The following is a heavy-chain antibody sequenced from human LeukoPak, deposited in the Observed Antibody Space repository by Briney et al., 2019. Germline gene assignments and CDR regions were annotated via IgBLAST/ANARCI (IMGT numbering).Heavy chain of an antibody. D-gene: IGHD4-17*01. J-gene: IGHJ1*01. CDR1: GFTFSSYA. CDR2: INSDGSST. CDR3: ARDASYGDYVRYFQH. Sequence: GGSLRLSCAASGFTFSSYAMSWVRQAPGKGLVWVSRINSDGSSTSYADSVKGRFTISRDNAKNTLYLQMNSLRAEDTAVYYCARDASYGDYVRYFQHWGQGTLVTVSS. V-gene: IGHV3-74*01.